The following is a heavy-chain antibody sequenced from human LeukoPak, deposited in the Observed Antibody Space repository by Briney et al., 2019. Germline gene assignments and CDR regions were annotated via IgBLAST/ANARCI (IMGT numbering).Heavy chain of an antibody. Sequence: PGGSLRLSCAGSGFTIGSYWMSWVRQAPGKGLEWVANIRQDGSEKYYVDSVKGRLTISRDNAKNSLYLQMNSLRAEDTGIYYCARAGNYGDDAFDLWGQGTMVTVSS. D-gene: IGHD1-7*01. CDR3: ARAGNYGDDAFDL. CDR1: GFTIGSYW. V-gene: IGHV3-7*01. J-gene: IGHJ3*01. CDR2: IRQDGSEK.